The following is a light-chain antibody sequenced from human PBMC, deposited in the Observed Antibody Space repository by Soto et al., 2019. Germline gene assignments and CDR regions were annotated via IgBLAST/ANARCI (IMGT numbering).Light chain of an antibody. CDR1: QSVNNF. Sequence: EIVLTQSPATLSLSPGERATLSCRASQSVNNFLAWYQQRPGQAPRLLIYGASNRATGIPDRFSGSGSGTDFTLTISRLEPEDFAVYYCQQYGSSGTFGQGTKVDIK. V-gene: IGKV3-20*01. CDR3: QQYGSSGT. J-gene: IGKJ1*01. CDR2: GAS.